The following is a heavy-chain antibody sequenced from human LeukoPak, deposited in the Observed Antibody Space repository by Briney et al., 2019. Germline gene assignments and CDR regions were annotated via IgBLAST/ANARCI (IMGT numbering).Heavy chain of an antibody. Sequence: GMSLRLSCAASGFTFRGSGMHWVRQAPGKGLEWVAIIWSDGSNKYYTDSVKGRFTISRDNSKNTLYLQMNSLRAEDTAVYYCAKDNRYRQYYYDSSGYDSQTLDYWGQGTLVTVSS. J-gene: IGHJ4*02. V-gene: IGHV3-33*06. D-gene: IGHD3-22*01. CDR1: GFTFRGSG. CDR2: IWSDGSNK. CDR3: AKDNRYRQYYYDSSGYDSQTLDY.